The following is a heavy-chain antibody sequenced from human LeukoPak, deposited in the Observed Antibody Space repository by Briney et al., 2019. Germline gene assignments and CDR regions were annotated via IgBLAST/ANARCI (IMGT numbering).Heavy chain of an antibody. J-gene: IGHJ6*03. CDR1: GYTFTSYD. CDR2: MNPNSGNT. D-gene: IGHD1-20*01. V-gene: IGHV1-8*01. CDR3: ARATYNWNYYYYYMDV. Sequence: ASVKVSCKASGYTFTSYDINWVRQATGQGLEWMGWMNPNSGNTGYAQKFQGRVTMTRNTSISTAYMELSSLRSEATAVYYCARATYNWNYYYYYMDVWGKGTTGTVSS.